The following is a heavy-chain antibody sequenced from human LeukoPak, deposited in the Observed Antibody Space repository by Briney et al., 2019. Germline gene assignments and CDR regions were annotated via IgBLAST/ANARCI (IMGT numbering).Heavy chain of an antibody. CDR3: ARDAAIHDSGAYYYLW. CDR1: GGTFSRYA. J-gene: IGHJ4*02. D-gene: IGHD3-22*01. CDR2: ITPMFGTA. V-gene: IGHV1-69*15. Sequence: SVKVSCKXSGGTFSRYAISWVPQAPGQGLEWMGRITPMFGTANYAQKFRGRVTSADESTRTAYMELKSLKFEDTAVYYCARDAAIHDSGAYYYLWWGQGTLVTVSS.